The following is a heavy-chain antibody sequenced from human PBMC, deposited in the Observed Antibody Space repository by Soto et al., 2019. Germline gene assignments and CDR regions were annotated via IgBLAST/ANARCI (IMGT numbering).Heavy chain of an antibody. CDR3: ARVLYYYDSSGYPSPRYYFDY. V-gene: IGHV1-2*04. Sequence: ASVKVSCKASGYTFTGYYMHWVRQAPGQGLEWMGWINPNSGGTNYAQKFQGWVTMTRDTSISKAYMELSRLRSDDTAVYYCARVLYYYDSSGYPSPRYYFDYWGQGTLVTVSS. J-gene: IGHJ4*02. CDR1: GYTFTGYY. D-gene: IGHD3-22*01. CDR2: INPNSGGT.